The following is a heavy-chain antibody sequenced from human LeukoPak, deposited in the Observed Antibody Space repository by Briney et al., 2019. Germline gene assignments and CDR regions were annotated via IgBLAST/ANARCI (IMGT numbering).Heavy chain of an antibody. CDR1: GGSVSSSTYY. J-gene: IGHJ4*02. CDR2: IYYSGST. CDR3: ARLSKGRFFDYIFDY. Sequence: PSGTLSLTCTVSGGSVSSSTYYWGWIGQPQGRGLEGIGNIYYSGSTYYTPSLTSRVTMSVDTHNNQFSLKMHSVTAADSAVYYCARLSKGRFFDYIFDYWGQGTLVTVSS. V-gene: IGHV4-39*01. D-gene: IGHD3-9*01.